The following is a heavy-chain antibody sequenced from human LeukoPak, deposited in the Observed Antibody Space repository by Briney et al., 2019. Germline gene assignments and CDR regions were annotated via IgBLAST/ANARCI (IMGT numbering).Heavy chain of an antibody. D-gene: IGHD6-13*01. J-gene: IGHJ5*02. V-gene: IGHV1-69*05. CDR3: ARAGYSSSRRYWFDP. Sequence: ASVKVSCKASGGTFSSYAISWVRQAPGQGLEWMGGIIPIFGTANYAQKFQGRATITTDESTSTAYMELSSLRSEDTAVYYCARAGYSSSRRYWFDPWGQGTLVTVSS. CDR2: IIPIFGTA. CDR1: GGTFSSYA.